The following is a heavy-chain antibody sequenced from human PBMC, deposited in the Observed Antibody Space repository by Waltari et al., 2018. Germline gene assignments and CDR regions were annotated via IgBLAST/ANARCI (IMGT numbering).Heavy chain of an antibody. CDR2: IWYDGSNK. D-gene: IGHD4-17*01. Sequence: QVQLVESGGGVVQPGRSLSLSCAASGFTFSRYGMHWVRQAPGKGLEWVAVIWYDGSNKYDADSVKGRFTISRDNSKNTLYLQMNSLRAEDTAVYYCAKDQGFAVTTLDYWGQGTLVTVSS. CDR3: AKDQGFAVTTLDY. CDR1: GFTFSRYG. V-gene: IGHV3-33*06. J-gene: IGHJ4*02.